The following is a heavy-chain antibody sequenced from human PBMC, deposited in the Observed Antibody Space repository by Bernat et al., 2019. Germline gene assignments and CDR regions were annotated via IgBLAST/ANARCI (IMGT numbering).Heavy chain of an antibody. CDR1: GYTFTSYD. V-gene: IGHV1-8*01. J-gene: IGHJ5*02. D-gene: IGHD3-16*01. Sequence: QVQLVQSGAEVKKPGASVKVSCKASGYTFTSYDINWVRQATGQGLEWMGWMNPNSGNTDYAQKFRGRVTMTRNTSISTAYMELSRLKSEETAVYHCARALGPRGLGWIGPGGQGTQVTGSS. CDR2: MNPNSGNT. CDR3: ARALGPRGLGWIGP.